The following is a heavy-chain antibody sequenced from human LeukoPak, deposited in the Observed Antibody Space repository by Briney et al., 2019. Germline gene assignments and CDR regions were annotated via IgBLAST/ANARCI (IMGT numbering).Heavy chain of an antibody. D-gene: IGHD2-2*01. J-gene: IGHJ3*01. CDR1: GYTYTGYY. CDR2: INPNSRGT. V-gene: IGHV1-2*02. Sequence: ASVKVSCKASGYTYTGYYMHWVRQAPGQALEWMGWINPNSRGTNYAQKFQGRVTMTRDASISTAYMELSRLRSDDTAVHYCASLPGGQIVVVPSWGQGTMVTVSS. CDR3: ASLPGGQIVVVPS.